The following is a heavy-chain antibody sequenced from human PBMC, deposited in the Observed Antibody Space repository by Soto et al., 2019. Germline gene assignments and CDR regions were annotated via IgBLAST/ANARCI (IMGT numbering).Heavy chain of an antibody. CDR3: PKADGEQWPIPHLDN. V-gene: IGHV3-23*01. CDR1: GFNFKKFA. CDR2: ISGWGGST. D-gene: IGHD6-19*01. J-gene: IGHJ1*01. Sequence: PGGSLRLSCEASGFNFKKFAMGWVRQAPGEGLEWVSGISGWGGSTFYADSVKGRFSLARDDSKNTLSLQLNSLTVEDTAHPSWPKADGEQWPIPHLDNWGQGTQVTVSS.